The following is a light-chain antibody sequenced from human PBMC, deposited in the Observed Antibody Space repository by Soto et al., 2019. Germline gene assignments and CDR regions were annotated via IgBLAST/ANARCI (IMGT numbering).Light chain of an antibody. CDR2: DAC. V-gene: IGKV1-5*01. CDR3: QQYNSYSET. CDR1: QSISSW. Sequence: DIQMTQAPSTLSASVGARITITCRASQSISSWLAWYQQKPGKAPKLLIYDACSLESGVPSRFSGSGSGTEFTLTISSLQPDAFATYYCQQYNSYSETFGQGTKVDLK. J-gene: IGKJ1*01.